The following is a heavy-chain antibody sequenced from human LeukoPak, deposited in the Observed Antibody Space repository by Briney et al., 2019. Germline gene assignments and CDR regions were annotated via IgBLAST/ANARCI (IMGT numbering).Heavy chain of an antibody. CDR1: GFSFSRHW. CDR2: INSDGSST. V-gene: IGHV3-74*01. CDR3: ARGTGITMIVVVTHYFDY. D-gene: IGHD3-22*01. Sequence: GGSLRFSCAASGFSFSRHWMHWVRQAPGKGLVWVSRINSDGSSTSYADSVKGRFTISRDNAKNTLYLQMNSLRAEDTAVYYCARGTGITMIVVVTHYFDYWGQGTLVTVSS. J-gene: IGHJ4*02.